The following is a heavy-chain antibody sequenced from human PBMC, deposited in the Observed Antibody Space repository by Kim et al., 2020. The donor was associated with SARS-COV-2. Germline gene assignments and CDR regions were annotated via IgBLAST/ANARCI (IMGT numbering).Heavy chain of an antibody. D-gene: IGHD2-8*01. CDR3: ARNIVLMVYAIRYFDY. V-gene: IGHV3-7*03. J-gene: IGHJ4*02. CDR1: GFTFSSYW. CDR2: IKQDGSEK. Sequence: GGSLRLSCAASGFTFSSYWMSWVRQAPGKGLEWVANIKQDGSEKYYVDSVKGRFTISRDNAKNSLYLQMNSLRAEDTAVYYCARNIVLMVYAIRYFDYWGQGTLVTVSS.